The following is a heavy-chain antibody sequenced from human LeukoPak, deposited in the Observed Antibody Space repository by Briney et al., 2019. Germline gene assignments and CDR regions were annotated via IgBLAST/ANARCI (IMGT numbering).Heavy chain of an antibody. CDR2: IYNGGDPT. Sequence: GGSLRLSCAASGFTFRDFTMSWVRQAPGKGLEWVSAIYNGGDPTYYANSVKGRFTISRDNSKNTLYLQMNSLRAEDTAVYYCARVPGNIVVVPAAIDYWGQGTLVTVSS. V-gene: IGHV3-23*01. J-gene: IGHJ4*02. D-gene: IGHD2-2*01. CDR1: GFTFRDFT. CDR3: ARVPGNIVVVPAAIDY.